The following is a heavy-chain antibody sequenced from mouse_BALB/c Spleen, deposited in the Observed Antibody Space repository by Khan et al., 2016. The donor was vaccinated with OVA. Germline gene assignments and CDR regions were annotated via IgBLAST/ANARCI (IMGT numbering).Heavy chain of an antibody. CDR2: ISYSGNT. D-gene: IGHD1-1*01. CDR1: GYSINSDYA. Sequence: EVKLEESGPGLVKPSQSLSLTCTVTGYSINSDYAWNWLRQFPGNKLEWMGYISYSGNTKYNPSLKSRISITRDTSKNQFFLQLNSVTTEDTATYYCARIYGGDFDYWGQGTTLTVAS. V-gene: IGHV3-2*02. J-gene: IGHJ2*01. CDR3: ARIYGGDFDY.